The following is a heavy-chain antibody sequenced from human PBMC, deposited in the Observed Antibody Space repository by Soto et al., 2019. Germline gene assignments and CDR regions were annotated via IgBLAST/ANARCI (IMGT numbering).Heavy chain of an antibody. D-gene: IGHD6-19*01. J-gene: IGHJ4*02. V-gene: IGHV4-59*11. CDR1: GGSISGHY. Sequence: ETLSLTCTVSGGSISGHYWIWIRQPPGEGMEWIGYIFYSGSTTYNNNPSLKRRVSISVDTSNNQFYLRLSSVTAADTAVYYCARAGKSGWYPDYWGRRTLVTVSS. CDR3: ARAGKSGWYPDY. CDR2: IFYSGSTTY.